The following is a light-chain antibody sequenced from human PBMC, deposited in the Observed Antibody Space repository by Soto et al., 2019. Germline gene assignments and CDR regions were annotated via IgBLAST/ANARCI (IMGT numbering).Light chain of an antibody. CDR2: GGS. J-gene: IGKJ1*01. CDR3: QQYGSSPWT. Sequence: ELVLTQSPGTLSLSPGERATLSCRASQTVSSSYLAWYQQKPGQAPRLLIYGGSIMATGIPDRFSGSGSGTDFTLTLSRLEPEDFAVYYCQQYGSSPWTFGQGTMVEVK. V-gene: IGKV3-20*01. CDR1: QTVSSSY.